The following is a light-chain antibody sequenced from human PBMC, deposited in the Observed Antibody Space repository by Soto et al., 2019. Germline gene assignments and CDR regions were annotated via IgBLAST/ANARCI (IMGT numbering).Light chain of an antibody. V-gene: IGKV3-20*01. Sequence: EIVLTQSPGTLSLSPGERATLSCRASQSVTNSYLAWYQQKPGQAPRLFIYEASRRATGIPDRFSGSGSGTDLTLTISRLQPEDFAVYYCQQYGRSLTFGGGTKVEIK. CDR3: QQYGRSLT. J-gene: IGKJ4*01. CDR1: QSVTNSY. CDR2: EAS.